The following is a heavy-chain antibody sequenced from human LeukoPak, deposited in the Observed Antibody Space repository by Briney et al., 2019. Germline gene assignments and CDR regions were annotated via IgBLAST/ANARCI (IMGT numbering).Heavy chain of an antibody. CDR2: IYYSGST. CDR3: ASGAAFDY. D-gene: IGHD4/OR15-4a*01. V-gene: IGHV4-59*01. Sequence: SETLSLTCTVSGGPISSYYWSWIRQPPGKGLEWIGYIYYSGSTNYNPSLKSRVTISADTSKNQFSLNLNSVIAADTAVYYCASGAAFDYRGQGTLVTVSS. J-gene: IGHJ4*02. CDR1: GGPISSYY.